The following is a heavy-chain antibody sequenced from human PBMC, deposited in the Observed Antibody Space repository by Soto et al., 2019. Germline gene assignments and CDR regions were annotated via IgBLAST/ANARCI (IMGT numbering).Heavy chain of an antibody. V-gene: IGHV4-59*08. J-gene: IGHJ5*02. D-gene: IGHD3-3*01. CDR1: GGSITTYY. Sequence: SETLSLTCTVSGGSITTYYWSWIRQPPGKGLENIGYIYHRGTTSYNPSLSSRVTISVDTSKNQFSLRLRSVTAADTAVYYCARQNYDFYWFDPWGPGTLVTVSS. CDR2: IYHRGTT. CDR3: ARQNYDFYWFDP.